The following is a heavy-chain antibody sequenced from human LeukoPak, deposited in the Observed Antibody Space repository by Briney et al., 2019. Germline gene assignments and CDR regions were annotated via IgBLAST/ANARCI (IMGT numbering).Heavy chain of an antibody. D-gene: IGHD2-15*01. CDR1: GGSISSYY. CDR2: IYYSGST. V-gene: IGHV4-59*01. CDR3: ARSVEGYCRGGSCYYYSYYMDV. Sequence: SETLFLTCTVSGGSISSYYWSWIRQPPGKGLEWIGYIYYSGSTNYNPSLKSRVTISVDTSKNQFSLKLSSVTAADTAVYYCARSVEGYCRGGSCYYYSYYMDVWGKGTTVTVSS. J-gene: IGHJ6*03.